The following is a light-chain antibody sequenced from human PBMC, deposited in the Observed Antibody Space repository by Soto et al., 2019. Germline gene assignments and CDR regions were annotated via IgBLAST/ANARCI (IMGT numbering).Light chain of an antibody. CDR3: PPHHSVSMP. CDR1: ESISRW. Sequence: DMQITQSPSTLSASVGERVSSTCRASESISRWLAWYQQKPGKAPKLLIYKASSLESGVPSRFSGSGSGTEITLTINSLQADDSATYYCPPHHSVSMPFGQGTRLRL. CDR2: KAS. V-gene: IGKV1-5*03. J-gene: IGKJ5*01.